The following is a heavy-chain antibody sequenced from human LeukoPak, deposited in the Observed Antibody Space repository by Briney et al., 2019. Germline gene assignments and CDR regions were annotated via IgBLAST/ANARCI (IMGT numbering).Heavy chain of an antibody. J-gene: IGHJ4*02. V-gene: IGHV4-34*01. CDR1: GGSFNSYY. D-gene: IGHD1-26*01. Sequence: SETLSLTCAVNGGSFNSYYWSWIRQPPGKGLEWIGEINHRGSSNYNSSLKSRVTISVDTSKNQFSLNVTSVTDADTALYYCARGNIVGANXEFDYWGQGTLVTVSS. CDR2: INHRGSS. CDR3: ARGNIVGANXEFDY.